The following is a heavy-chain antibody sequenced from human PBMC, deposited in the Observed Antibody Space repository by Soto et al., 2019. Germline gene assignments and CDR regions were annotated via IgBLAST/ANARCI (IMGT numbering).Heavy chain of an antibody. CDR3: TTVTYSSDGLDY. J-gene: IGHJ4*02. CDR1: GFTFNNAW. D-gene: IGHD2-15*01. V-gene: IGHV3-15*01. CDR2: IKSKTDGGTT. Sequence: GGSLRLSCAASGFTFNNAWMSWVRQAPGKGLEWVGRIKSKTDGGTTDYAAPVKGRFSISRDDSKNTLYLQMNSLKTEDTAVYSCTTVTYSSDGLDYWGLGTLVTVSS.